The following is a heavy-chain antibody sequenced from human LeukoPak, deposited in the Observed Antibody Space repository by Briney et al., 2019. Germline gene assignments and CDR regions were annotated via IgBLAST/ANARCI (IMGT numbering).Heavy chain of an antibody. J-gene: IGHJ4*02. CDR3: ARDVDYDSSGYYGSFDY. D-gene: IGHD3-22*01. CDR2: IIPILGIA. Sequence: SVKVSCKASGGTFSSYAISWVRQAPGQGLEWMGRIIPILGIANYAQKFQGRVTITADKSTSTAYMELSSLRSEDTAVYYCARDVDYDSSGYYGSFDYWGQGTLVTVSS. CDR1: GGTFSSYA. V-gene: IGHV1-69*04.